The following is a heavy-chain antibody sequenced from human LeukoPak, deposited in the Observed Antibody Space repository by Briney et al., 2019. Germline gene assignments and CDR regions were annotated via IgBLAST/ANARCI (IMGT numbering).Heavy chain of an antibody. J-gene: IGHJ6*03. CDR1: GFTFSSYA. Sequence: GGSLRLSCAASGFTFSSYAMSWVRQAPGKGLEWVSAISGSGGSTYYADSVKGRFTISRDNSKNTLYLQMNSLRAEDTAVYYCAKDHRTSRVYYYYYMVVWGKGTTVTVSS. CDR3: AKDHRTSRVYYYYYMVV. CDR2: ISGSGGST. V-gene: IGHV3-23*01. D-gene: IGHD5-24*01.